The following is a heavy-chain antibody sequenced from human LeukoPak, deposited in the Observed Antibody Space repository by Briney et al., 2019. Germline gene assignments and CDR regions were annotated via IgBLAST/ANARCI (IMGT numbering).Heavy chain of an antibody. J-gene: IGHJ4*02. CDR3: AREIFWSGYYSNLHFDY. D-gene: IGHD3-3*01. Sequence: GGSLRLSCAASEFTFSSYNMNWVRQAPGKGLEWVSSISSSGSYICYADSVKGRFTISRDNAKNSLYLQMNSLRAEDTAVYYCAREIFWSGYYSNLHFDYWGQGTLVTVSS. CDR1: EFTFSSYN. V-gene: IGHV3-21*01. CDR2: ISSSGSYI.